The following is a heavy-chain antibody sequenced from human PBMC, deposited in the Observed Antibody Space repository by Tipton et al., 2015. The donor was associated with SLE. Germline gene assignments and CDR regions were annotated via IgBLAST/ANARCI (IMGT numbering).Heavy chain of an antibody. Sequence: TLSLTCTVSGGSMGTYCWSWIRQPPGKGLEWIAFICHSEIANYNPSLKSRVTLSLDTSKNQISLRLTSVTAADTAVYYCARTSGNFPFDYWGRGNLVTVSS. J-gene: IGHJ4*02. D-gene: IGHD1-26*01. CDR1: GGSMGTYC. CDR3: ARTSGNFPFDY. V-gene: IGHV4-4*08. CDR2: ICHSEIA.